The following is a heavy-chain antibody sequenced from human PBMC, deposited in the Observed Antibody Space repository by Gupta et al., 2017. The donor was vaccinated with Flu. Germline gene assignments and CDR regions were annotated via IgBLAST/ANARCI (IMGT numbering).Heavy chain of an antibody. CDR3: AKDYYDSSGYYLPYYFDY. J-gene: IGHJ4*02. Sequence: EVQLLESGGGLVQPGGSLRLSCAASGFTFSSYAMSWVRQAPGKGLEWVSAISGSGGSTYYADSVKGRFTISRDNSKNTLYLQMNSLRAEDTAVYYCAKDYYDSSGYYLPYYFDYWGQGTLVTVSS. CDR2: ISGSGGST. V-gene: IGHV3-23*01. D-gene: IGHD3-22*01. CDR1: GFTFSSYA.